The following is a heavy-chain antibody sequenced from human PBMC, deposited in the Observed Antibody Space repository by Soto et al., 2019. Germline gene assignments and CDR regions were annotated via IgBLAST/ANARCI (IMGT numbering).Heavy chain of an antibody. CDR3: AREGAAPYYYYGMDV. D-gene: IGHD6-6*01. J-gene: IGHJ6*02. CDR2: IYYSGST. Sequence: LSLTCAVSGGSISSGGYSWSWLRQPPGKGLEWIGFIYYSGSTYYNPSLKSRVTISVDTSKNQFSLKLSSVTAADTAVYYCAREGAAPYYYYGMDVWGQGTTVTVSS. CDR1: GGSISSGGYS. V-gene: IGHV4-31*11.